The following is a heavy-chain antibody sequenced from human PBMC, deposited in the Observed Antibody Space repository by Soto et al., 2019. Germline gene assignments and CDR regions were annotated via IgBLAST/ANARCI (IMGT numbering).Heavy chain of an antibody. V-gene: IGHV1-69*13. CDR1: GGTFSSYA. CDR2: IIPIFGTA. Sequence: SVKVSCKASGGTFSSYAISWVRQAPGQGLEWMGGIIPIFGTANYAQKFQGRVTITADESTSTAYMELSSLRSEDTAVYYCASRNYYDSSGQLALDYWGQGTLVTVSS. J-gene: IGHJ4*02. D-gene: IGHD3-22*01. CDR3: ASRNYYDSSGQLALDY.